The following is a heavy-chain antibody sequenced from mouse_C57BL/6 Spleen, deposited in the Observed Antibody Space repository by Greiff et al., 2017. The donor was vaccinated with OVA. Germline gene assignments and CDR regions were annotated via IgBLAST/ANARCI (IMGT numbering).Heavy chain of an antibody. J-gene: IGHJ1*03. D-gene: IGHD2-4*01. V-gene: IGHV5-6*02. Sequence: DVMLVESGGDLVKPGGSLKLSCAASGFTFSSYGMSWVRQTPDKRLEWVATISSGGSYTYYPDSVKGRFTISRDNAKNTLYLQMSSLKSEDTAMYYCARYYDYWYFDVWGTGTTVTVSS. CDR3: ARYYDYWYFDV. CDR1: GFTFSSYG. CDR2: ISSGGSYT.